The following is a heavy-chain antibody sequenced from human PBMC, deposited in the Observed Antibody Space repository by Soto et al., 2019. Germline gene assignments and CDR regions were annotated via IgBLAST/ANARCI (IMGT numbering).Heavy chain of an antibody. CDR2: INPASGHT. V-gene: IGHV1-3*01. CDR3: GRSVVGATGEILYNAMDV. Sequence: QVQLVQSGAEVKKPGASVKVSCKASGYTFTTYALHWVRQAPGQSPEWMGWINPASGHTKYSKKFQDRVTITRDTSASTGYMELSSLRSEDTAVYYCGRSVVGATGEILYNAMDVWGQGTTVTVSS. J-gene: IGHJ6*02. CDR1: GYTFTTYA. D-gene: IGHD1-26*01.